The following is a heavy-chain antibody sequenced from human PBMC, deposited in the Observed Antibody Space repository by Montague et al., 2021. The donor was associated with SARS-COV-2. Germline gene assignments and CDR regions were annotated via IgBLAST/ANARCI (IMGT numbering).Heavy chain of an antibody. D-gene: IGHD1-26*01. CDR3: ARDRVKIVGAAGFDY. CDR1: GFTFSSYS. V-gene: IGHV3-21*01. CDR2: ISSSGSYI. J-gene: IGHJ4*02. Sequence: SLRLSCAASGFTFSSYSMNWVRQAPGKGLEWVSSISSSGSYIYYADSVKGRFTISRDNAKNSLYLQMNSLRAEDTAVYYCARDRVKIVGAAGFDYWGQGTLVTVSS.